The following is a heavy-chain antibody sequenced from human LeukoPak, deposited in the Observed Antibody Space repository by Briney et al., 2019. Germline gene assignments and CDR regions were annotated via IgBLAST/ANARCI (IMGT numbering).Heavy chain of an antibody. V-gene: IGHV1-2*02. CDR3: ARADGGSCNYFDY. Sequence: ASVKVSCKASGYTFTGYYMHRVRQAPGQGLEWMGWINPNSGGTNYAQKFQGRVTMTRDTSISTAYMELSRLRSDDTAVYYCARADGGSCNYFDYWGQGTLVTVSS. D-gene: IGHD4-23*01. CDR1: GYTFTGYY. CDR2: INPNSGGT. J-gene: IGHJ4*02.